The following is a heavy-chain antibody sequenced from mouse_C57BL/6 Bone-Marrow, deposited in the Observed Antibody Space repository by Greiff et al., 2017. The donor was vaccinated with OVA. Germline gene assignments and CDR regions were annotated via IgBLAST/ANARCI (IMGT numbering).Heavy chain of an antibody. CDR3: ARINYWYFDV. V-gene: IGHV5-17*01. CDR2: ISSGSSTI. Sequence: EVQGVESGGGLVKPGGSLKLSCAASGFTFSDYGMHWVRQAPEKGLEWVAYISSGSSTIYYADTVKGRFTLSRDNAKNTLFLQRTSLRSEDTAMYYCARINYWYFDVWGTGTTVTVSS. J-gene: IGHJ1*03. CDR1: GFTFSDYG.